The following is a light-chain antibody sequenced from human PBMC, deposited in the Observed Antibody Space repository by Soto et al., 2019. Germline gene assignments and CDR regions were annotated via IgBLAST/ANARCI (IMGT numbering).Light chain of an antibody. CDR2: AAS. Sequence: DIQMTQSPSSLSASVGDRVTITCRASQSISTYLHWYRQKPGKAPKLLIYAASSLQSGVPSRFSGSGSGTDFTLTISSLQPEDFATYYCQQSYSTPPYTFGQGTKLEIK. CDR3: QQSYSTPPYT. J-gene: IGKJ2*01. CDR1: QSISTY. V-gene: IGKV1-39*01.